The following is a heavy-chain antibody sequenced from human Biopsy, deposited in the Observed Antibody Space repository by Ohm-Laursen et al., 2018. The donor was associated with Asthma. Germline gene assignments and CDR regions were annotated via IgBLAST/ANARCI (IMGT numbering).Heavy chain of an antibody. V-gene: IGHV1-3*01. CDR3: ARTYYDFLTGQVNDAFAM. CDR1: GYMFINYA. CDR2: INSDNGNT. D-gene: IGHD3-9*01. J-gene: IGHJ3*02. Sequence: AASVKVSCKASGYMFINYAMHWVRQAPGQRLEWMGWINSDNGNTKYSQNFQGRVTIIRDTSASTSYMELSSLRSEDTAVYYCARTYYDFLTGQVNDAFAMWGQGTMATVSS.